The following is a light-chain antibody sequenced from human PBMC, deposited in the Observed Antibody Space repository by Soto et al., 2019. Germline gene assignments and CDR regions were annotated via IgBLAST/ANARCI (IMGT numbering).Light chain of an antibody. Sequence: DIVMTQSPLSLPVTPGEAASISCRSSQSLLHSNGYNFLDWYLQKPGQSPQILINLGSNRPSGVPDRFSGSGSGTDFTLKISRVEAEDVGVYYCMQALQSPRTFGQGTKVEIK. CDR3: MQALQSPRT. CDR1: QSLLHSNGYNF. CDR2: LGS. V-gene: IGKV2-28*01. J-gene: IGKJ1*01.